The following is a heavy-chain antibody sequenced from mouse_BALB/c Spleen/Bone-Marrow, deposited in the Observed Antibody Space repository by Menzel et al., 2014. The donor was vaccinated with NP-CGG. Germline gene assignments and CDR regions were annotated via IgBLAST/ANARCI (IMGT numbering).Heavy chain of an antibody. D-gene: IGHD2-4*01. V-gene: IGHV1S81*02. J-gene: IGHJ2*01. CDR1: GYTFTSYW. CDR2: INPSNGRT. CDR3: ARKGADYEDY. Sequence: VQLQQSGADLVKPGASVKLSCKASGYTFTSYWMHWVKQRPGQGLEWIGEINPSNGRTNYNEKFKTKATLTVDKSSNTAYMQLSRLTSEDSAVYYCARKGADYEDYWGQGTTLTVSS.